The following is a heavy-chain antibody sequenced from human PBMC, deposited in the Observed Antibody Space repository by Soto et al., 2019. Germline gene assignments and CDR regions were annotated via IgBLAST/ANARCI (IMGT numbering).Heavy chain of an antibody. Sequence: GGSLRLSCAASGFAFNRYSMNWVRQAPGKGLEWVSYISSGSSTIYYADSVKGRFTISRDNAKNSLYLQMNSLRAEDTAVYNCARVPDFDWLLAPNYYMDVWGKGTTVTVSS. CDR1: GFAFNRYS. J-gene: IGHJ6*03. D-gene: IGHD3-9*01. CDR2: ISSGSSTI. V-gene: IGHV3-48*01. CDR3: ARVPDFDWLLAPNYYMDV.